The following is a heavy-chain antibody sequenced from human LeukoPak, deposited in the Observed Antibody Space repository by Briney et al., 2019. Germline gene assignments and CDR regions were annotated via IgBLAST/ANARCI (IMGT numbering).Heavy chain of an antibody. CDR2: IYYSGST. V-gene: IGHV4-59*08. CDR1: GGSFISSY. D-gene: IGHD6-19*01. J-gene: IGHJ4*02. Sequence: PSETLSLTCTVSGGSFISSYWTWIRQPPGKGLEWIGNIYYSGSTYYNPSLKSRVTISVDTSKNQFSLRLSSVTAADTAVYYCARQQYYFDYWGQGTLVTVSS. CDR3: ARQQYYFDY.